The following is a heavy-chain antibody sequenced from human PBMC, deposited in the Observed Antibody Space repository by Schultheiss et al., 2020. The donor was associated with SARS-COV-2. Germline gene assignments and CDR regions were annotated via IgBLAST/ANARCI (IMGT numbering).Heavy chain of an antibody. V-gene: IGHV3-23*01. CDR3: AKKDYDFWSGYIE. D-gene: IGHD3-3*01. J-gene: IGHJ4*02. Sequence: GGSLRLSCAASGFTFSSYAMSWVRQAPGKGLEWVSAISSSGSTIYYADSVKGRFTISRDNSKNTLYLQMNSLRAEDTAVYYCAKKDYDFWSGYIEWGQGTLVTVSS. CDR1: GFTFSSYA. CDR2: ISSSGSTI.